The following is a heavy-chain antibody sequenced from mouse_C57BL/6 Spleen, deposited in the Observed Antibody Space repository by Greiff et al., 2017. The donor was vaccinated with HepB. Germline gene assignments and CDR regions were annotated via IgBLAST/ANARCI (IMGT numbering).Heavy chain of an antibody. CDR2: INPNNGGT. J-gene: IGHJ2*01. V-gene: IGHV1-26*01. D-gene: IGHD1-1*01. CDR3: ARGGITTVVAPPDY. Sequence: VQLKQSGPELVKPGASVKISCKASGYTFTDYYMNWVKQSHGKSLEWIGDINPNNGGTSYNQKFKGKATLTVDKSSSTAYMELRSLTSEDSAVYYCARGGITTVVAPPDYWGQGTTLTVSS. CDR1: GYTFTDYY.